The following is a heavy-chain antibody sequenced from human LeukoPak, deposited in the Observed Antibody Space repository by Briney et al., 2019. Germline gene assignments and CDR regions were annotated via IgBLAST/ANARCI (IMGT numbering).Heavy chain of an antibody. J-gene: IGHJ5*02. D-gene: IGHD6-13*01. CDR1: GGSFSGYY. CDR3: ARGMSSWYRDDGEVGNWFDP. V-gene: IGHV4-34*01. Sequence: SETLSLTCAVYGGSFSGYYWSWIRQPPGKGVEWIGEINHSGSTNYNPSLKSRVTISVDTSKNQFSLKLSSVTAADTAVYYCARGMSSWYRDDGEVGNWFDPWGQGTLVTVSS. CDR2: INHSGST.